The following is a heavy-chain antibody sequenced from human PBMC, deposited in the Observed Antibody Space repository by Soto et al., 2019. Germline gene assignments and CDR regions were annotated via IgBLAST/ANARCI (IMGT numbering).Heavy chain of an antibody. CDR1: GGSISSYY. V-gene: IGHV4-59*01. CDR2: IYYSGST. Sequence: SETLSLTCTVSGGSISSYYWSWIRQPPGKGLEWIGYIYYSGSTNYNPSLKSRVTISVDTSKNQFSLKLSSVTAADTAVYYCARARPEGVVPAATFDYWGQGTLVTVSS. CDR3: ARARPEGVVPAATFDY. J-gene: IGHJ4*02. D-gene: IGHD2-2*01.